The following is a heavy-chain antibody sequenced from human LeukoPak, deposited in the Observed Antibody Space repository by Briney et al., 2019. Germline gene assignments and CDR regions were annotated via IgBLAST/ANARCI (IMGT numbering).Heavy chain of an antibody. D-gene: IGHD3-3*01. CDR1: GGSISSYY. CDR2: IYYSGST. Sequence: TSETLSFTCTVAGGSISSYYWSWIRQPPGKGLEWIGFIYYSGSTNYNPSLKSRVTISVDKSKNQFSLKLSSVTAADTAVYFCARVRDGARFFDYSGQGTLVTASS. V-gene: IGHV4-59*01. J-gene: IGHJ4*02. CDR3: ARVRDGARFFDY.